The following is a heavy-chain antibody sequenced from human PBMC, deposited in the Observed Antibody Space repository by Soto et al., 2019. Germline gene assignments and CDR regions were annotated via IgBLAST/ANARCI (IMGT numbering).Heavy chain of an antibody. CDR1: GFTFDDYA. Sequence: EVQLVESGGGLVQPGRSLRLSCAASGFTFDDYAMHWVRQAPGKGLEWVSGISWNSGSIGYADSVKGRFTISRDNAKNSLYLQMNSLRAEDTALYYCASNSGSQYYDYYMDVWGKGTTVTVSS. D-gene: IGHD3-10*01. V-gene: IGHV3-9*01. J-gene: IGHJ6*03. CDR2: ISWNSGSI. CDR3: ASNSGSQYYDYYMDV.